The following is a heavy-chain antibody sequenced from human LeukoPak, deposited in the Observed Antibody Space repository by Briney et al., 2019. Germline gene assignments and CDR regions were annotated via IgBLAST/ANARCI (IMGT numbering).Heavy chain of an antibody. D-gene: IGHD3-16*02. Sequence: SETLSLTCTVSGGSISSSSYYWGWIRQPPGKGLEWIGSIYYSGSTYYNPSLKSRVTISVDTSKNQFSLKLSSVTAADTAVYYCARHWEYYDYVWGSYRSDWFDPWGRGTLVTVSS. V-gene: IGHV4-39*01. CDR1: GGSISSSSYY. CDR2: IYYSGST. J-gene: IGHJ5*02. CDR3: ARHWEYYDYVWGSYRSDWFDP.